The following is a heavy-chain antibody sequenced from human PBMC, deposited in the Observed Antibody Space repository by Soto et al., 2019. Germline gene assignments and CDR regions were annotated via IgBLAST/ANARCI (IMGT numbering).Heavy chain of an antibody. V-gene: IGHV1-18*01. D-gene: IGHD3-16*01. Sequence: QVQLVQSGAEVKKPGASVKVSCKASGYTFTSYGISWVRQAPGQGLEWMGWINPYNGNTNYAEKLQCRVTMTTDTSTNTAYMELRSLTSDDTAVYYCARDWFGIDYWGQGTLVTVSS. CDR2: INPYNGNT. CDR1: GYTFTSYG. CDR3: ARDWFGIDY. J-gene: IGHJ4*02.